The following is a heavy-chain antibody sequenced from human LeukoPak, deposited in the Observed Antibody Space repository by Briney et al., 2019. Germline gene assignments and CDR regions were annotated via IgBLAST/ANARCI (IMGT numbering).Heavy chain of an antibody. CDR1: GFTFSRIA. CDR3: AKGQELDDGVFDS. CDR2: IRSNGETV. J-gene: IGHJ4*02. D-gene: IGHD1-1*01. Sequence: GGSLRLSCAASGFTFSRIAMSWVRQAPGKGLEWVSAIRSNGETVYNADSVKGRFTVSRDHSRQTLFLQMSSLRVEDTATYYCAKGQELDDGVFDSWGQGTLVTVSS. V-gene: IGHV3-23*01.